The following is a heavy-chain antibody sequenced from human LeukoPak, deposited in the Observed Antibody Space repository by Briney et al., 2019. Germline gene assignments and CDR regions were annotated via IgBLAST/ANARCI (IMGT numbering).Heavy chain of an antibody. J-gene: IGHJ4*02. V-gene: IGHV3-48*04. CDR2: ITISSSTT. Sequence: GGCLRLSCVASGFTFSSSSMNWVRQAPGKGLEWVSYITISSSTTYYADSVKGRFTISRDNAKNSLYLQMNSLRAEDMALYYCATLTGEDYWGQGTLVTVSS. CDR1: GFTFSSSS. D-gene: IGHD7-27*01. CDR3: ATLTGEDY.